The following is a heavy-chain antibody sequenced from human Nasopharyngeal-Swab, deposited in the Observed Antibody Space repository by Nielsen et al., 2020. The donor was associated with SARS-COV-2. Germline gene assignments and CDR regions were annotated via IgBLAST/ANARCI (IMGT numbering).Heavy chain of an antibody. D-gene: IGHD4/OR15-4a*01. Sequence: GESLKISCAASGFTFSDYYMSWIRQAPGKGLEWVSYISSSGSTIYYADSVKGRFTISRDNAKNSLYLQMKSLRAEDTAVYYCARGLWSSLRLLGGMDVWGQGTTVTVSS. CDR2: ISSSGSTI. V-gene: IGHV3-11*04. CDR1: GFTFSDYY. CDR3: ARGLWSSLRLLGGMDV. J-gene: IGHJ6*02.